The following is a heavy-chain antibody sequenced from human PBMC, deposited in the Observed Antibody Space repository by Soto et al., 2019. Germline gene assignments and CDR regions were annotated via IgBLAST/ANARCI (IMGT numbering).Heavy chain of an antibody. Sequence: GGSLRLSCAASGFTFSSYGMHWVRQAPGKGLEWVAVISYDGSNKYYADSVKGRFTISRDNSKNTLYLQMNSLRAEDTAVYYCAKDQRTLWSGYYSSYYYYMDVWGKGTTVTVSS. V-gene: IGHV3-30*18. J-gene: IGHJ6*03. D-gene: IGHD3-3*01. CDR1: GFTFSSYG. CDR3: AKDQRTLWSGYYSSYYYYMDV. CDR2: ISYDGSNK.